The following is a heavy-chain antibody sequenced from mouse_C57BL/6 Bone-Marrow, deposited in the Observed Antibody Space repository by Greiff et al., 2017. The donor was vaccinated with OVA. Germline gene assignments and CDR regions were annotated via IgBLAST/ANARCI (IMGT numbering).Heavy chain of an antibody. Sequence: QVQLQQPGAELVKPGASVKLSCKASGYTFTSYWMHWVKQRPGQGLEWIGMIHPNSGSTNYNEKFKSKATLTVDKSSSTAYMQLSSLTSEDSAVYYCARYYDYGYFDDWGKATTLTVAS. CDR1: GYTFTSYW. J-gene: IGHJ2*01. CDR3: ARYYDYGYFDD. V-gene: IGHV1-64*01. CDR2: IHPNSGST. D-gene: IGHD2-4*01.